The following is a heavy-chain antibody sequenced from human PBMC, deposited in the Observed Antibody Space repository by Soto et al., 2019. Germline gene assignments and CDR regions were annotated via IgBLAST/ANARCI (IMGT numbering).Heavy chain of an antibody. V-gene: IGHV1-69*13. CDR2: IIPIFGAA. CDR1: GGTFSSYA. Sequence: SVKVSCKASGGTFSSYAIGWVREAPGQGLEWMGGIIPIFGAANYAQKFQGRVTITADESTSTAYMELSSLRSEDTAVYYCARAQRRYCSSTSCYFFDYWGQGTLVTVSS. D-gene: IGHD2-2*01. CDR3: ARAQRRYCSSTSCYFFDY. J-gene: IGHJ4*02.